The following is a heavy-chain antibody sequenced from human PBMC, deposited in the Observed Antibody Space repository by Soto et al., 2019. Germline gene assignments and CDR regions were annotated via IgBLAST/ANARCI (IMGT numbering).Heavy chain of an antibody. V-gene: IGHV1-69*13. CDR2: IIPIFGTA. J-gene: IGHJ6*02. Sequence: SVKVSCKASGGTFSSYAISWVRQAPGQGLEWMGGIIPIFGTANYAQKFQGRVTITADESTSTAYMELSSLRSEDTAAYYCARDGGGYDYYYGMDVWGQGTTVTVSS. CDR3: ARDGGGYDYYYGMDV. D-gene: IGHD5-12*01. CDR1: GGTFSSYA.